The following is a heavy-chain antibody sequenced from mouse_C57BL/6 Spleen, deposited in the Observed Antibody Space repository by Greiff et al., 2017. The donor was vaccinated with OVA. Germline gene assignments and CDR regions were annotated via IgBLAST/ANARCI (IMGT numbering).Heavy chain of an antibody. CDR2: IDPETGGT. V-gene: IGHV1-15*01. J-gene: IGHJ3*01. CDR1: GYTFTDYE. D-gene: IGHD2-1*01. Sequence: QVQLQQSGAELVRPGASVTLSCKASGYTFTDYEMHWVKQTPVHGLEWIGAIDPETGGTAYNQKFKGKAILTADKSSSTAYMELRSLTSEDSAVYYCTRGKWGNHEGLAYWGQGTLVTVSA. CDR3: TRGKWGNHEGLAY.